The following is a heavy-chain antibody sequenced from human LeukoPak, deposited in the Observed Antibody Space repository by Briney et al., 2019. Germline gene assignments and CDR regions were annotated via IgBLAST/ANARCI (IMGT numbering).Heavy chain of an antibody. D-gene: IGHD2-15*01. CDR1: GFTFSSSD. CDR2: IRYDGNNK. CDR3: AKDQRYCSGGSCLPNNWFDP. V-gene: IGHV3-30*02. Sequence: GGSLRLSCAASGFTFSSSDMHWVRQAPGKGLEWVAFIRYDGNNKYYADSVKGRLTITRDNSKNTLYLQMNSLRAEDTAVYYCAKDQRYCSGGSCLPNNWFDPWGQGTLVTVSS. J-gene: IGHJ5*02.